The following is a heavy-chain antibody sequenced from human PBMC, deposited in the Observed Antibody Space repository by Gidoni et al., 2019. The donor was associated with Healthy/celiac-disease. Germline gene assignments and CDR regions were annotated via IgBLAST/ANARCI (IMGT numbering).Heavy chain of an antibody. CDR2: IDPSDSYT. Sequence: EVQLVQSGAEVKKPGESMRISCKGSGYSFTSYWIGWVRQMPGKGLEWMGRIDPSDSYTNYSPSFQGHVTISADKSISTAYLQWSSLKASDTAMYYCARLEYYYDSSGSNTLGWDYWGQGTLVTVSS. D-gene: IGHD3-22*01. V-gene: IGHV5-10-1*01. J-gene: IGHJ4*02. CDR3: ARLEYYYDSSGSNTLGWDY. CDR1: GYSFTSYW.